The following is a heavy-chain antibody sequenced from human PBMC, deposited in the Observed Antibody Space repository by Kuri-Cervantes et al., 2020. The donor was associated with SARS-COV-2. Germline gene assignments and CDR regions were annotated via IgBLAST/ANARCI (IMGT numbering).Heavy chain of an antibody. Sequence: SETLFLTCTVSGGSISSYYWSWIRQPPGKGLEWIGYIYYSGSTNYNPSLKSRVTISVDTSKNQFSLKLSSVTAADTAVYYCARVSRPYYFDYWGQGTLVTVSS. CDR3: ARVSRPYYFDY. V-gene: IGHV4-59*01. J-gene: IGHJ4*02. CDR2: IYYSGST. CDR1: GGSISSYY.